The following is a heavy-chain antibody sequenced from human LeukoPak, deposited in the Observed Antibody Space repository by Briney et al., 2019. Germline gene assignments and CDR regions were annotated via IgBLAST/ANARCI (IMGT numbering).Heavy chain of an antibody. J-gene: IGHJ6*03. Sequence: GGSLRLSCAASGFTFSRSAMTWVRQAPGKGLEWVASVSGTRDSPGAIYADSVKGRFTISRDDTKSPLFLGLNPLPTEATAIYYCAKTRSSTSHYFYFMDVWAEGVTVTVSS. D-gene: IGHD2-2*01. CDR3: AKTRSSTSHYFYFMDV. CDR1: GFTFSRSA. V-gene: IGHV3-23*01. CDR2: VSGTRDSPGA.